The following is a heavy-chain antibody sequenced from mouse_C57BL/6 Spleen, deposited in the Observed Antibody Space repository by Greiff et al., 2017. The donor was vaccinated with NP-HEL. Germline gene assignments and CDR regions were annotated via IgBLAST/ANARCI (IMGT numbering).Heavy chain of an antibody. Sequence: EVQLQQSGPVLVKPGASVKMSCKASGYTFTDYYMNWVKQSHGKSLEWIGVINPYNGGTSYNQKFKGKATLTVDKSSSTAYMELNSLTSEDSAVYYCAISYYSNYEAMDYWGQGTSVTVSS. CDR3: AISYYSNYEAMDY. CDR1: GYTFTDYY. CDR2: INPYNGGT. V-gene: IGHV1-19*01. D-gene: IGHD2-5*01. J-gene: IGHJ4*01.